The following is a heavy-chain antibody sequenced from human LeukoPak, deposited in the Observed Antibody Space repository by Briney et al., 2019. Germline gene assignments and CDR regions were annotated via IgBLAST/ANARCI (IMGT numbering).Heavy chain of an antibody. CDR3: AKAPVTTCRGAFCYPFDY. D-gene: IGHD2-15*01. V-gene: IGHV3-53*01. J-gene: IGHJ4*02. Sequence: PGGSLRLSCTVSGFTVSSNSMSWVRQAPGKGLEWVSAISDTGNTYHADSVTGRFTISRDSPKNTLFLQMNRLRPEDAAVYYCAKAPVTTCRGAFCYPFDYWGLGTLVTVSS. CDR2: ISDTGNT. CDR1: GFTVSSNS.